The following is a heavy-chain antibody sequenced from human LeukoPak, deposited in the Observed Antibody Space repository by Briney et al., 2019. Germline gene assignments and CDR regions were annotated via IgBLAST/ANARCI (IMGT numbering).Heavy chain of an antibody. CDR2: IYYSGST. Sequence: SETLSLTCTVSGGSISSYYWSWIRQPPGKGLERIGYIYYSGSTNYNPSLKSRVTISVDTSKNQFSLKLSSVTAADTAVYYCARRKDTMIVPNDAFDIWGQGTMVTVSS. J-gene: IGHJ3*02. V-gene: IGHV4-59*01. CDR1: GGSISSYY. CDR3: ARRKDTMIVPNDAFDI. D-gene: IGHD3-22*01.